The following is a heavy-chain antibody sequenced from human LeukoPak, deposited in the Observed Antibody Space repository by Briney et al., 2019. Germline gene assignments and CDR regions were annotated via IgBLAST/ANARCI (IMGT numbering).Heavy chain of an antibody. CDR3: ASIDYDSSGYYHS. Sequence: GGSLTLSCAASGFTFSSYRMNWVRQAPGKGLEWVSSISSSSSYIYYADSVKGRFTISRDNAKNSLYLQMNSLRAGDTAVYYCASIDYDSSGYYHSWGQGTLVTVSS. V-gene: IGHV3-21*01. D-gene: IGHD3-22*01. CDR2: ISSSSSYI. J-gene: IGHJ4*02. CDR1: GFTFSSYR.